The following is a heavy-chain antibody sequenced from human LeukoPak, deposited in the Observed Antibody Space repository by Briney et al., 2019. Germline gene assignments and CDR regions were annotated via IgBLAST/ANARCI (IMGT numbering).Heavy chain of an antibody. CDR2: IYYSGST. Sequence: SETLSLTCTVSGGSISSSSYYWGWIRQPPGKGLEWIGSIYYSGSTYYNPSLKSRVTISVDTSKNQFSLKLSSVTAADTAVYYRAGNEYYYDSSGYSSDYWGQGTLVTVSS. CDR1: GGSISSSSYY. CDR3: AGNEYYYDSSGYSSDY. V-gene: IGHV4-39*01. D-gene: IGHD3-22*01. J-gene: IGHJ4*02.